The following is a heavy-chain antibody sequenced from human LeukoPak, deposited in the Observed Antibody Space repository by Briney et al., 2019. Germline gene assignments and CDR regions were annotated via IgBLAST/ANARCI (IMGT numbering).Heavy chain of an antibody. D-gene: IGHD7-27*01. CDR2: INHSGST. CDR3: ARVRLRAWGSFIYFDY. V-gene: IGHV4-34*01. Sequence: SETLSFTCAVYGGSFSGYYWSWIRQPPGKGLEWIGEINHSGSTNYNPSVKSRVTISVDTSKNQFSLKLSSVTAADTAVYYCARVRLRAWGSFIYFDYWGQGTLVTVSS. CDR1: GGSFSGYY. J-gene: IGHJ4*02.